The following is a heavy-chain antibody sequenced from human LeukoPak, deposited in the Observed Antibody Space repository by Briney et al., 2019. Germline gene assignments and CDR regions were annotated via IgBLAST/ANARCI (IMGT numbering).Heavy chain of an antibody. CDR3: ATFRCSSTSCYIGFDY. V-gene: IGHV1-24*01. CDR1: GYTLTELS. D-gene: IGHD2-2*02. Sequence: ASVKVSCTVSGYTLTELSMHWVRQAPGKGLEWMGGFDPEDGDTIYAQKFQGRVTMTEDTSTDKAYMELSSLRSEDTAVYYCATFRCSSTSCYIGFDYWGQGTLVTVSS. CDR2: FDPEDGDT. J-gene: IGHJ4*02.